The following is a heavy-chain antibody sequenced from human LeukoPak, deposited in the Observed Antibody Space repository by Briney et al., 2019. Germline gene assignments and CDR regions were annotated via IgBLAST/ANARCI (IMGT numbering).Heavy chain of an antibody. CDR3: ARRRDLGGDAFDI. J-gene: IGHJ3*02. V-gene: IGHV1-18*01. CDR2: ISAYNGNT. Sequence: GASVKVSCKASGYSFTSYGLSWVRQAPGQGLEWMGWISAYNGNTNYAQKLQGRVTMTTDTSTSTAYMEVRSLRSEDTAVYYCARRRDLGGDAFDIWGQGTMVTVSS. CDR1: GYSFTSYG. D-gene: IGHD3-10*01.